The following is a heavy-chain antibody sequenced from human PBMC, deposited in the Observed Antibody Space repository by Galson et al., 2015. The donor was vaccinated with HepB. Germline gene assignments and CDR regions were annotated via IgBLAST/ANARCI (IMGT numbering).Heavy chain of an antibody. V-gene: IGHV3-30*18. CDR2: TSFNDTNQ. D-gene: IGHD1-14*01. J-gene: IGHJ6*02. CDR3: AKDNRPVLVTGAHYFGMDG. CDR1: GFTFSNYD. Sequence: SLRLSCAASGFTFSNYDIHWVRQAPGKGLEWVAVTSFNDTNQYYADSVKGRITVSRDNSKNTVYLQMNSRRSEDTAVYYCAKDNRPVLVTGAHYFGMDGWGQGILVSVSS.